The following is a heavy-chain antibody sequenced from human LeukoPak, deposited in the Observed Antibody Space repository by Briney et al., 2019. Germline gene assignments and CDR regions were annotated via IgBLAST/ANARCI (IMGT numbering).Heavy chain of an antibody. CDR1: GFTVSTNY. CDR3: ARGFRSVTTWGYFDY. Sequence: GGSLRLSCAASGFTVSTNYMSWVRQAPGKGLKWVSLIYSGGGTYYADSVKGRFPISRDNSRNTLSLQMNSLRVDDTAVYYCARGFRSVTTWGYFDYWGQGALVTVSS. CDR2: IYSGGGT. J-gene: IGHJ4*02. V-gene: IGHV3-66*01. D-gene: IGHD4-17*01.